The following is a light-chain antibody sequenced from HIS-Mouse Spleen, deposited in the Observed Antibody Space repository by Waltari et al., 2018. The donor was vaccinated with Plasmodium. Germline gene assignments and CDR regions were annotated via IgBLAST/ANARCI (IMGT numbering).Light chain of an antibody. V-gene: IGLV2-11*01. Sequence: QSALTQPRSVSGSPGQSVTISCTGTSSAVGGSNYFYWYQQPPAKAPKLMLYVFSQRPSGVPDRFSGAKSGNTASLTISGLQAEDEADYYCCSYAGSYTYVFGTGTKVTVL. CDR2: VFS. CDR3: CSYAGSYTYV. J-gene: IGLJ1*01. CDR1: SSAVGGSNY.